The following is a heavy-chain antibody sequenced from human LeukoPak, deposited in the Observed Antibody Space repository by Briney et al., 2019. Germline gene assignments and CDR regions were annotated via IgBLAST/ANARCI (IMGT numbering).Heavy chain of an antibody. CDR2: IYHSGST. D-gene: IGHD6-19*01. CDR1: GFSLSTSGM. Sequence: SGPALVKPTETLTLTCTFSGFSLSTSGMCVSWIRQPPGKGLEWIGSIYHSGSTYYNPSLKSRVTMSVDTSKNQFSLKLSSVTAADTAVYYCARDPYSSGWYPLDYFDYWGQGTLVTVSS. CDR3: ARDPYSSGWYPLDYFDY. V-gene: IGHV4-38-2*02. J-gene: IGHJ4*02.